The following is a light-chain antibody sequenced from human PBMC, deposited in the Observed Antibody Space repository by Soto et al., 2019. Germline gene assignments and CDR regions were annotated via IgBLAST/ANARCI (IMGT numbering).Light chain of an antibody. CDR2: RVS. CDR3: MQGTHWPRT. J-gene: IGKJ1*01. V-gene: IGKV2-28*01. CDR1: QSLLHTNGYNY. Sequence: DIVMTQSPLSLPVTPGEPASISCRSSQSLLHTNGYNYLDWYLQKPGQSPQLLIYRVSNRDSGVPDRFSGSGSGTDFTLNISRVEADDVGVYYCMQGTHWPRTFGQGTKVDIK.